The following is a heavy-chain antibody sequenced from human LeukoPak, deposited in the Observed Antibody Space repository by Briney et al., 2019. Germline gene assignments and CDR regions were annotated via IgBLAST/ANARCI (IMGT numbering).Heavy chain of an antibody. V-gene: IGHV4-34*01. Sequence: MASETLSLTCAVHGGSLSGYFWSWIRQPPGKGLEWIGEINHSGSTSHNPSLKSRVTISVDTSKNQFSLNLNPVTAADTAVYYCARHLLGSEAAAHDYWGQGTLVTVSS. D-gene: IGHD6-13*01. J-gene: IGHJ4*02. CDR1: GGSLSGYF. CDR3: ARHLLGSEAAAHDY. CDR2: INHSGST.